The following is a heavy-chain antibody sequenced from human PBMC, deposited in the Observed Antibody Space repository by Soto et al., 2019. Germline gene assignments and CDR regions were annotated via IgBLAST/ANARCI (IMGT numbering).Heavy chain of an antibody. CDR2: IYYSGST. D-gene: IGHD3-22*01. Sequence: PSETLSLTCTVSGGSISSYYWSWIRQPPGKGLEWIGYIYYSGSTNYNPSLKSRVTISVDTAKNQFSLKLSSVTAADTAVYYCARVIPPARNIYDSSGLSSGTIDYWGQGTLVTVSS. CDR1: GGSISSYY. CDR3: ARVIPPARNIYDSSGLSSGTIDY. V-gene: IGHV4-59*08. J-gene: IGHJ4*02.